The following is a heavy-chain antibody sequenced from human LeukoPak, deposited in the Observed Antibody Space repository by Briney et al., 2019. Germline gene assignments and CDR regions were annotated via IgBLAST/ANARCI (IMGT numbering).Heavy chain of an antibody. CDR1: GGSISSYY. V-gene: IGHV4-59*01. Sequence: SETLSLTCTVSGGSISSYYWSWIRQPPGKGLEWIGYIYYSGSTNYNPSLKSRVTISVDTSKNQFSLKLSSVTAADTAVYYCARDGRDSSSSGSYYYYYMDVWGKGTTVTVSS. CDR2: IYYSGST. CDR3: ARDGRDSSSSGSYYYYYMDV. J-gene: IGHJ6*03. D-gene: IGHD6-6*01.